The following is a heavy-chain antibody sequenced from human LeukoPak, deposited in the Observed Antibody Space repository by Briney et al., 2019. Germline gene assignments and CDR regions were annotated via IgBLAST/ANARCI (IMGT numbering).Heavy chain of an antibody. D-gene: IGHD2-2*01. V-gene: IGHV3-7*03. CDR3: AKDQDIVVVPAAPKDY. J-gene: IGHJ4*02. Sequence: PGGSLRLSCAASGFTFSHDWMSWVRQAPGKGLEWVASIKQDGSGEHYVDSVKGRFTISRDNSKNTLYLQMNSLRAEDTAVYYCAKDQDIVVVPAAPKDYWGQGTLVTVSS. CDR1: GFTFSHDW. CDR2: IKQDGSGE.